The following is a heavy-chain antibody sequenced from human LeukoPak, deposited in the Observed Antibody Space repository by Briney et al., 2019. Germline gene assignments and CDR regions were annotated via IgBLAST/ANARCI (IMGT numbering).Heavy chain of an antibody. CDR2: IYYSGST. D-gene: IGHD3-10*01. CDR1: GGSISSGGYY. CDR3: ARDSILLYAVDI. V-gene: IGHV4-31*03. J-gene: IGHJ3*02. Sequence: SETLSLTCTVSGGSISSGGYYWSWIRQHPGKGLEWIGYIYYSGSTYYNPSLKSRVTISVDTSKNQFSLKLSSVTAADTAVYYCARDSILLYAVDIWGQGTMVTVSS.